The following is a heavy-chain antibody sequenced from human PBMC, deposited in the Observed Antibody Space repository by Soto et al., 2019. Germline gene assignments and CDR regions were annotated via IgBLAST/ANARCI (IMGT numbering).Heavy chain of an antibody. J-gene: IGHJ6*02. CDR2: MNPNSGNT. Sequence: GASVKVSCKASGYTFTSYDINWVRQATGQGLEWMGWMNPNSGNTGYAQKFQGRVTMTRNTSISTAYMELSSLRSEDTAVYYCARDTGTYYYYGMDVWGQGTTVTVSS. D-gene: IGHD4-17*01. CDR3: ARDTGTYYYYGMDV. CDR1: GYTFTSYD. V-gene: IGHV1-8*01.